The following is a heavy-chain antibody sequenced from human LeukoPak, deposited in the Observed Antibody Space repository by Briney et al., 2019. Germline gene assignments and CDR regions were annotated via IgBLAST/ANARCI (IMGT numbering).Heavy chain of an antibody. CDR1: GGSISSSSYY. J-gene: IGHJ4*02. D-gene: IGHD6-19*01. Sequence: SETLSLTCTVSGGSISSSSYYWGWIRQPPGKGLEWIGSIYHSGSTYYNPSLKSRVTISVDTSKNQFSLKLSSVTAADTAVYYCARVAVAGSTYFDYWGQGTLVTVSS. CDR2: IYHSGST. V-gene: IGHV4-39*07. CDR3: ARVAVAGSTYFDY.